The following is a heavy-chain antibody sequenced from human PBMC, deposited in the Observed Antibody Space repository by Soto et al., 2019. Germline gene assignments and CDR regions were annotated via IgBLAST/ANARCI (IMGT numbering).Heavy chain of an antibody. CDR3: AKSGFLEWLSLDV. V-gene: IGHV3-23*01. CDR1: GFTFSSYA. J-gene: IGHJ6*02. D-gene: IGHD3-3*01. CDR2: ISGSGGST. Sequence: GGSLRLSCAASGFTFSSYAMSWVRQAPGKGLEWVSAISGSGGSTYYADSVKGRFTISRDDSKNTLYLQMNSLRAEDTAVYYFAKSGFLEWLSLDVWGQGTTLTVFS.